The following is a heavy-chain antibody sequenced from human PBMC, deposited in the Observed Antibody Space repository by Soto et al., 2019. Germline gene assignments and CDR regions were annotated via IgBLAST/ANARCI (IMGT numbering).Heavy chain of an antibody. Sequence: DKVSCKASGYTVTSYVISRVLQAPGQGLEWMGWISAYNGNTNCAQKLQGRVTMTTDTSTSTAYMELRSLRSDHTAVYYCARDLVGTMIERNPTFGYWGQGTLVTSPQ. CDR3: ARDLVGTMIERNPTFGY. V-gene: IGHV1-18*04. D-gene: IGHD3-22*01. CDR1: GYTVTSYV. J-gene: IGHJ4*02. CDR2: ISAYNGNT.